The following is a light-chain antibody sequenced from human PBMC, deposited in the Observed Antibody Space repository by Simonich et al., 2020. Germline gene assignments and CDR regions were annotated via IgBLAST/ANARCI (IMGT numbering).Light chain of an antibody. V-gene: IGKV3-15*01. Sequence: EIVMTQSPATLSVSPGERATLSCRASQSVSSNLAWYQQKPGQAPMLLIYGASTRDTGIPARFSGSGSGTECTLTISSMQSEDFAVYYCQQYNNWPPVTFGQGTKLEIK. CDR3: QQYNNWPPVT. J-gene: IGKJ2*01. CDR2: GAS. CDR1: QSVSSN.